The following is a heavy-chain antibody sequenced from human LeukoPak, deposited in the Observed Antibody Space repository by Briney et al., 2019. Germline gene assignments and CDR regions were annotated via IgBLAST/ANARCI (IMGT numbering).Heavy chain of an antibody. V-gene: IGHV1-18*04. CDR1: GYTFTGYY. J-gene: IGHJ4*02. CDR2: ISAYNGHT. D-gene: IGHD3-22*01. CDR3: ARGLPPRMYYDRSGYYSYYFDS. Sequence: ASVKVSCKASGYTFTGYYMHWVRQAPGQGLEWMGWISAYNGHTKYAQKFQGRVTMTTDTSTTTAYMEVRSLRSDDTAVYYCARGLPPRMYYDRSGYYSYYFDSWGQGTLVTVSS.